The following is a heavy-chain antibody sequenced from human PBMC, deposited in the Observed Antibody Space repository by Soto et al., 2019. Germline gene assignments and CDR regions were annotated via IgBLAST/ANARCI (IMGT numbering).Heavy chain of an antibody. J-gene: IGHJ4*02. CDR2: INPSGGST. CDR1: GYTFTSYG. Sequence: EASVKVSCKASGYTFTSYGISWVRQAPGQGLEWMGIINPSGGSTSYAQKFQGRVTMTRDTSTSTVYMELSSLRSEDTAVYFCARDPAFSGYDLGFDYWGQGTLVPVSS. CDR3: ARDPAFSGYDLGFDY. V-gene: IGHV1-46*01. D-gene: IGHD5-12*01.